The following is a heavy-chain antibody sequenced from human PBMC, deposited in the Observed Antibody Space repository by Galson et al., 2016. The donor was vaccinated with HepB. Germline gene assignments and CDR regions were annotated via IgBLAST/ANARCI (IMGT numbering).Heavy chain of an antibody. J-gene: IGHJ3*02. CDR3: AREHDIWTSYAFDI. CDR2: INVGNGNT. D-gene: IGHD3/OR15-3a*01. Sequence: SVKVSCKASGFTLTSYAIKWVRQAPGQGLEWMGWINVGNGNTKYSEKFQGRVTITRDTSASTVYMELSSLRSEDTAVYYCAREHDIWTSYAFDIWGQGTKITVSS. V-gene: IGHV1-3*01. CDR1: GFTLTSYA.